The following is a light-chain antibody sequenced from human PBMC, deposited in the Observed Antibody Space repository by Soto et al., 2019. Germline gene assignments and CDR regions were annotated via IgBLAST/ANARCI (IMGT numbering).Light chain of an antibody. CDR3: QQLNSYHTIT. CDR1: QGISSY. CDR2: AAS. V-gene: IGKV1-9*01. Sequence: MQLPRSASSLAASVGARLNITCRASQGISSYLASYQQKPGKAPKLLIYAASTLQSGVPSRFGGSGSATDFTLTISSLKTEDFANYYCQQLNSYHTITFGQGTRLEIK. J-gene: IGKJ5*01.